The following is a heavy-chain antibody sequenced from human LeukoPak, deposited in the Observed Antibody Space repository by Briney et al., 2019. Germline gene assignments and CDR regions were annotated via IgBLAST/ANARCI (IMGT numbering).Heavy chain of an antibody. V-gene: IGHV3-73*01. J-gene: IGHJ4*02. CDR3: TSPRGYYLGY. CDR1: GFTFSGSA. Sequence: PGGSLRLSCAASGFTFSGSAMRWVRQASGKGLEWVGRIRSKANSYATAYAASVKGRFTISRDDSKNTAYLQMNSLKTEDTAVYYCTSPRGYYLGYWGQGTLVTVSS. D-gene: IGHD3-10*01. CDR2: IRSKANSYAT.